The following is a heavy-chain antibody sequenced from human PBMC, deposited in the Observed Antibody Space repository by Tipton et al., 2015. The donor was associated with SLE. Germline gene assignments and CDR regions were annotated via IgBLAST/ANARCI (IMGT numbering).Heavy chain of an antibody. CDR1: GGSIYTSAYC. D-gene: IGHD5-12*01. Sequence: TLSLTCTVSGGSIYTSAYCWGWIRQPPGKGLEWIGSIYSGGSTYYNPSLKSRVTVSVDTSKNQFSLKLTSVTAADTAVYFCARDRSGGGGYVLDSWGQGTLVTVSS. J-gene: IGHJ4*02. CDR2: IYSGGST. CDR3: ARDRSGGGGYVLDS. V-gene: IGHV4-39*07.